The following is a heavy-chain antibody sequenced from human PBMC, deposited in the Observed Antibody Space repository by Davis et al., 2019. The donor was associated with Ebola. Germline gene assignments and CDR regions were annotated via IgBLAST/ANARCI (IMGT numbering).Heavy chain of an antibody. CDR2: IYYSGST. Sequence: PSETLSLTCTVSGGSISSGSYYWSWIRQPPGKGLEWIGYIYYSGSTNYNPSLKSRVTISVDTSKNQFSLKLSSVTAADTAGYYCARGFYDFWSGYYGMDVWGQGTTVTVSS. CDR1: GGSISSGSYY. D-gene: IGHD3-3*01. J-gene: IGHJ6*02. CDR3: ARGFYDFWSGYYGMDV. V-gene: IGHV4-61*01.